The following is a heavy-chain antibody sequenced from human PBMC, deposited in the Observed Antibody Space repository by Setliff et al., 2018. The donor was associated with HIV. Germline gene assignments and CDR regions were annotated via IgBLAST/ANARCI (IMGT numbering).Heavy chain of an antibody. V-gene: IGHV4-4*07. J-gene: IGHJ4*02. CDR2: IYASDSRGST. Sequence: PSETLSLTCAVSGGPIRGYWSWIRQPAGQGLEWIGHIYASDSRGSTNYNPSLKSRFTISVDTSKNQFSLKLSSVTAADTAVYYCARVSYTGSSYIDYWGQGTLVTASS. CDR1: GGPIRGY. D-gene: IGHD6-6*01. CDR3: ARVSYTGSSYIDY.